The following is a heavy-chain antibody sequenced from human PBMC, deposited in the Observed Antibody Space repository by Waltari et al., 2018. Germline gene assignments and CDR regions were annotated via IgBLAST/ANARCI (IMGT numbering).Heavy chain of an antibody. CDR1: PGSITTYGYY. CDR2: IYYSGIT. Sequence: LQLQESGPGLVKPSETLSLTCTVSPGSITTYGYYWGWIRQPPGKGLEWIGGIYYSGITSYDPSLGSRVIISIDTSESRISLRLNSVTAADTAVYYCAVGRGIFDIWGQGTVVTVSS. CDR3: AVGRGIFDI. D-gene: IGHD6-13*01. V-gene: IGHV4-39*01. J-gene: IGHJ3*02.